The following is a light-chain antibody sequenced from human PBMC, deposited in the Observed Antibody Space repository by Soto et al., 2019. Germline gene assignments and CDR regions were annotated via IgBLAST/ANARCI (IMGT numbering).Light chain of an antibody. Sequence: QSVLTQPPSASRTPGHRVTISCSGSSSNIGSNTVNWYQQLPRTAPKLLIYRNNQRPSGVHGRFSGSKSGTSASLAISGLQSEDEADYYCAAWDDSLNGFYVFGTGTKVTVL. J-gene: IGLJ1*01. CDR2: RNN. V-gene: IGLV1-44*01. CDR3: AAWDDSLNGFYV. CDR1: SSNIGSNT.